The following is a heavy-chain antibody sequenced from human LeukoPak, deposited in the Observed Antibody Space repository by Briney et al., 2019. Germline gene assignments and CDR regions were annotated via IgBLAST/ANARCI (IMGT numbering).Heavy chain of an antibody. CDR2: IYYSGST. D-gene: IGHD3-9*01. CDR3: ARDGYYDILTGYIEYFQH. J-gene: IGHJ1*01. Sequence: PSETLSLTCTVSGGSISSSSYYWGWIRQPPGKGLEWIGSIYYSGSTYYNPSLKSRVTISVDTSKNQFSLKLSSVTAADTAVYYCARDGYYDILTGYIEYFQHWGQGTLVTVSS. CDR1: GGSISSSSYY. V-gene: IGHV4-39*07.